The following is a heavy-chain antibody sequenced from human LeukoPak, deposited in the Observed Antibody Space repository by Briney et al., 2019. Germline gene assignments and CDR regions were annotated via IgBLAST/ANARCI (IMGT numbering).Heavy chain of an antibody. CDR3: AKDGLPPYSGSYFRWGSFDY. Sequence: GGSLRLSCAASGFTFSSYGMHWVRQAPGKGLEWVAFIRYDGSNKYYADSVKGRFTISRDNSKNTLYLQMNSLRAEDTAVYYCAKDGLPPYSGSYFRWGSFDYWGQGTLVTVSS. CDR2: IRYDGSNK. J-gene: IGHJ4*02. V-gene: IGHV3-30*02. CDR1: GFTFSSYG. D-gene: IGHD1-26*01.